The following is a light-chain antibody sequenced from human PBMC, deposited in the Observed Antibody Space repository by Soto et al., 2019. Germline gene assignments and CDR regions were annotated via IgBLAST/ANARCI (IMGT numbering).Light chain of an antibody. CDR1: QSISSW. CDR2: KAS. J-gene: IGKJ5*01. V-gene: IGKV1-5*03. Sequence: DIQMTQSPSTLSASVGDRVTITCRASQSISSWLAWYQQKPGKAPKLLIYKASSLESGVPSRCNGSGSGTEFTLTISSLQPDDFATYYCQQYNSYPITFGQGTRLEIK. CDR3: QQYNSYPIT.